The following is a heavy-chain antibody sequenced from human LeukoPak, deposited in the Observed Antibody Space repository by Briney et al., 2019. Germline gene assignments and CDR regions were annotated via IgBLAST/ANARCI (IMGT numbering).Heavy chain of an antibody. J-gene: IGHJ6*03. D-gene: IGHD4-23*01. V-gene: IGHV3-23*01. Sequence: PGGSLRLSCAASGFTFSSYSMNWVRQAPGKGLEWVSTISNSDDKTYYADSVKGRFTISRDNSKNTLYLQIYSLTAEDTATYYCAKARYYGGIYYYYYMDVWGKGTTVTVSS. CDR3: AKARYYGGIYYYYYMDV. CDR1: GFTFSSYS. CDR2: ISNSDDKT.